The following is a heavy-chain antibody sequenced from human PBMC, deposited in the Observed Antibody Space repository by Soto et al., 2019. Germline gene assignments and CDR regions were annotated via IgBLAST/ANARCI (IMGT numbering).Heavy chain of an antibody. V-gene: IGHV4-31*03. CDR3: ARGGDYIWGSYRPRGSSFDY. D-gene: IGHD3-16*02. Sequence: PSETLSLTCTVSGGSISSGGYHWSWIRQHPGKGLEWIGYIYYSGSTYYNPSLKSRVTISVDTSKNQFSLKLSSVTAADTAVYYCARGGDYIWGSYRPRGSSFDYWGQGTLVTVSS. J-gene: IGHJ4*02. CDR2: IYYSGST. CDR1: GGSISSGGYH.